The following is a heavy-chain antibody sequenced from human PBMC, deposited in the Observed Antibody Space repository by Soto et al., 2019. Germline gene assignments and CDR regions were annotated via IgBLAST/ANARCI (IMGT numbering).Heavy chain of an antibody. CDR3: AREEPVAGTPYYYYYYGMDV. J-gene: IGHJ6*02. CDR2: ISSSGSTI. Sequence: PVGSLRLSCAASGFTFSSYEMNWVRQAPGEGLEWVSYISSSGSTIYYADSVKGRFTISRDNAKNSLYLQMNSLRAEDTAVYYCAREEPVAGTPYYYYYYGMDVWGQGTTVTVSS. V-gene: IGHV3-48*03. D-gene: IGHD6-19*01. CDR1: GFTFSSYE.